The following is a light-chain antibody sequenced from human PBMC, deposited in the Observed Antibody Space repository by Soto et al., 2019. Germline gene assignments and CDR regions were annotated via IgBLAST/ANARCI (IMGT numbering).Light chain of an antibody. CDR2: AND. CDR3: AAWDVTLKVL. J-gene: IGLJ2*01. V-gene: IGLV1-44*01. Sequence: QSVLTQPPSASGTPGQRVTISCSGSTSNIGSNTVTWYQQFPGAAPKVLIYANDQRPSGVPDRFSGSESGTSASLAISGLQSEDEADYYCAAWDVTLKVLIGGGTKVTVL. CDR1: TSNIGSNT.